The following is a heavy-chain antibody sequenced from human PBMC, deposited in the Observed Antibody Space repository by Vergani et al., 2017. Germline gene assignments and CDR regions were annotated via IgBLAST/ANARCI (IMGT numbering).Heavy chain of an antibody. CDR2: INPNSGGT. J-gene: IGHJ4*02. CDR1: GYTFTGYY. V-gene: IGHV1-2*02. CDR3: ARVYTNYXILTGYYRRYYFDY. Sequence: QVQLVQSGAEVKKPGASVKVSCKASGYTFTGYYMHWVRQAPGQGLEWMGWINPNSGGTNYAQKFQGRVTMTRDTSISTAYMELSRLRSDDTAVYYCARVYTNYXILTGYYRRYYFDYWGQGTLVTVSS. D-gene: IGHD3-9*01.